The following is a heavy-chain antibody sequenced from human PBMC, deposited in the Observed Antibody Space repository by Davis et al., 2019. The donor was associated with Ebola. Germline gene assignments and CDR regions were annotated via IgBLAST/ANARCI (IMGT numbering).Heavy chain of an antibody. J-gene: IGHJ4*02. CDR1: GFTFDDHA. D-gene: IGHD5-18*01. V-gene: IGHV3-43*02. CDR2: ISGNGYGT. CDR3: AKTRGYRLYYFEY. Sequence: GGSLRLSCAASGFTFDDHAMSWVRQAPGKALEWVSLISGNGYGTEYGDSVKGRFTISRDNSKNFLYLQMNDLRPEDTALYFCAKTRGYRLYYFEYWGQGTLVTVSS.